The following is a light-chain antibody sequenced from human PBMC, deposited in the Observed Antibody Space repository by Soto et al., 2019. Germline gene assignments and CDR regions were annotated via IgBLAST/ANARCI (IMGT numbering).Light chain of an antibody. V-gene: IGKV3-20*01. J-gene: IGKJ2*01. CDR1: QSVSSSY. Sequence: EIVLTQSPGTLSLSPGERATLSCRASQSVSSSYLAWYQQKPGQAPRLLIYGASSSATGIPDRFSGSGSGTDFPLTISRLEPEVFAVYYCQKYPGHTFGQGTKLEIK. CDR3: QKYPGHT. CDR2: GAS.